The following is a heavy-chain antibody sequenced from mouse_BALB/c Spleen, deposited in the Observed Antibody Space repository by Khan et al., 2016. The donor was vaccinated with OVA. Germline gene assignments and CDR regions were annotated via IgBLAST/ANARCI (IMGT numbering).Heavy chain of an antibody. CDR3: AREEAWYHVDH. Sequence: VQLQESGAELVRPGASVKLSCKTSGYIFTSYWIHWVKQRSGQGLEWIARIYPGTDNTYYNEKFKDKATLTADKSSSTAYMQLSSLKSEDSDVYCGAREEAWYHVDHWGQGTTLTVSA. D-gene: IGHD1-1*02. CDR1: GYIFTSYW. V-gene: IGHV1S132*01. CDR2: IYPGTDNT. J-gene: IGHJ2*01.